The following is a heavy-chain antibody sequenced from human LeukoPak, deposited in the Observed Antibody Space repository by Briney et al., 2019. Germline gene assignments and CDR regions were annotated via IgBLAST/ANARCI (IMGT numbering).Heavy chain of an antibody. D-gene: IGHD5-12*01. V-gene: IGHV4-31*03. CDR3: ARVVGRDGYNP. J-gene: IGHJ4*02. Sequence: SETLSLTCIVSVCFISSGGYHWSWIRQPPGKGLEWIGYIYYSGSTYYNPSLKSRVTISVDTSKNQFSLKLSSVTAADTAVYYCARVVGRDGYNPWGQGTLVTVSS. CDR2: IYYSGST. CDR1: VCFISSGGYH.